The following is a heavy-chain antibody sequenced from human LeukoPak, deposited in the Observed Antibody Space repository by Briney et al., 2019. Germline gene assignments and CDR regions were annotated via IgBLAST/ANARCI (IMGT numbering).Heavy chain of an antibody. Sequence: GGSLRLSCAASGFTVSSNFVSWVRQAPGKGLQWVSVIYSGGSTYYADSVKGRFTISRDNSKKTLYLQMNSLRAEDTAVYYCARDQGNGDYYFDYWGQGTLVTVSS. CDR3: ARDQGNGDYYFDY. CDR1: GFTVSSNF. CDR2: IYSGGST. D-gene: IGHD2-21*02. V-gene: IGHV3-66*01. J-gene: IGHJ4*02.